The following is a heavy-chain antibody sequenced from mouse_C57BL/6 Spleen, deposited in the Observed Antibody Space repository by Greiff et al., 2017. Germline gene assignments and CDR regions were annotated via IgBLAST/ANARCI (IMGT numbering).Heavy chain of an antibody. Sequence: VQLQQPGAELVMPGASVKLSCKASGYTFTSYWMHWVKQRPGQGLEWIGEIDPSDSYTNYNQKFKGKSTLTVDKSSSSAYRQLSSLTAEDSAVYYCATDGKGNIDGWGKGTTVTVSS. CDR3: ATDGKGNIDG. D-gene: IGHD2-1*01. J-gene: IGHJ1*03. CDR2: IDPSDSYT. V-gene: IGHV1-69*01. CDR1: GYTFTSYW.